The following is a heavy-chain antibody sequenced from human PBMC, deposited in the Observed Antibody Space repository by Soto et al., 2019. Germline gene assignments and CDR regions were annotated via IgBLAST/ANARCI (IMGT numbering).Heavy chain of an antibody. V-gene: IGHV3-11*01. Sequence: GGSLRLSCAASGFTFSDYYMSWIRQAPGKGLEWVSYISSSGSTIYYADSVKGRFTISRDNAKNSLYLQMNSLRAEDTAVYYCARGDYDILTGSYYMDVWGKGTTVTVSS. CDR2: ISSSGSTI. J-gene: IGHJ6*03. CDR3: ARGDYDILTGSYYMDV. CDR1: GFTFSDYY. D-gene: IGHD3-9*01.